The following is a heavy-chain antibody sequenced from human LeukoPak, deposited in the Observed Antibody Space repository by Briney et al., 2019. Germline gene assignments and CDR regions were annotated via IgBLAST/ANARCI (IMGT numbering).Heavy chain of an antibody. D-gene: IGHD2-15*01. Sequence: GGSLRLSCAASGFTVNSNYMSWVRQAPGKGLEWVSIIYSSGSTYYADSVKGRFTISRDNSKNTLYLQMNSLRAEDTAVYYCARYHCSGGSCYFDYWGQGTLVTVSS. CDR3: ARYHCSGGSCYFDY. CDR2: IYSSGST. CDR1: GFTVNSNY. J-gene: IGHJ4*02. V-gene: IGHV3-53*01.